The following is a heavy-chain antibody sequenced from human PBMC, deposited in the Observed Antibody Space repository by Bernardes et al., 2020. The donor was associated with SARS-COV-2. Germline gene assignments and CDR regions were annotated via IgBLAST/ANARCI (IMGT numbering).Heavy chain of an antibody. V-gene: IGHV4-34*01. CDR2: INHSGST. Sequence: LSLTCAVYGGSFSGYYWSWIRQPPGKGLEWIGEINHSGSTNYNPSLKSRVTISVDTSKNQFSLKLSSVTAADTAVYYCARGGWGYCSSTSCYDYYYYYGMDVWGQGTTVTVSS. CDR1: GGSFSGYY. D-gene: IGHD2-2*01. CDR3: ARGGWGYCSSTSCYDYYYYYGMDV. J-gene: IGHJ6*02.